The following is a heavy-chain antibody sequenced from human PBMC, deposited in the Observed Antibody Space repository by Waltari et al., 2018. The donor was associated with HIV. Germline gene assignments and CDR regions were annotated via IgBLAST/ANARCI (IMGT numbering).Heavy chain of an antibody. J-gene: IGHJ6*02. CDR1: GFTFSSYG. CDR3: AKDLGITMIVVVEDV. D-gene: IGHD3-22*01. V-gene: IGHV3-30*02. CDR2: IRYDGRNK. Sequence: QVQLVESGGGVVQPGGSLRLSCAASGFTFSSYGMHWVRQAPGKGLEWVELIRYDGRNKYYADSVKGRFTISRDNSKNTLYLQMNSLRAEDTAVDYCAKDLGITMIVVVEDVWGQGTTVTVSS.